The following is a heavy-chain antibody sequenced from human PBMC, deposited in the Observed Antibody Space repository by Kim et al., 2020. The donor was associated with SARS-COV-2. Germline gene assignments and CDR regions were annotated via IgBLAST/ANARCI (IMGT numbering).Heavy chain of an antibody. CDR2: IWYDGSNK. J-gene: IGHJ6*02. CDR1: GFTFSSYG. Sequence: GGSLRLSCAASGFTFSSYGMHWVRQAPGKGLEWVAVIWYDGSNKYYADSVKGRFTISRDNSKNTLYLQMNSLRAEDTAVYYCAKGGDVYPFYYGMDVWGQGTTVTVSS. CDR3: AKGGDVYPFYYGMDV. D-gene: IGHD2-8*01. V-gene: IGHV3-33*06.